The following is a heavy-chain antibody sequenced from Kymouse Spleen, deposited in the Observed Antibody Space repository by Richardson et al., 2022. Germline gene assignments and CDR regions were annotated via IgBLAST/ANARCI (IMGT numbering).Heavy chain of an antibody. D-gene: IGHD6-13*01. CDR1: GFTFSSYS. V-gene: IGHV3-21*03. CDR3: ARDEEQQLGYYYYYGMDV. CDR2: ISSSSSYI. Sequence: EVQLVESGGGLVKPGGSLRLSCAASGFTFSSYSMNWVRQAPGKGLEWVSSISSSSSYIYYADSVKGRFTISRDNAKNSLYLQMNSLRAEDTAVYYCARDEEQQLGYYYYYGMDVWGQGTTVTVSS. J-gene: IGHJ6*02.